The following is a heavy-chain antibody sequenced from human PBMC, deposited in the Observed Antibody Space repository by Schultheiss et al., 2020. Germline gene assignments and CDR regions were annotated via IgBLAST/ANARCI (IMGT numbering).Heavy chain of an antibody. V-gene: IGHV3-48*01. CDR2: ISSSSSTI. CDR3: AKELGYCTNGVCYSGYYYYYGMDV. Sequence: GGSLRLSCAASGFTFSSYSMNWVRQAPGKGLEWVSYISSSSSTIYYADSVKGRFTISRDNSKNTLYLQMNSLRAEDTAVYYCAKELGYCTNGVCYSGYYYYYGMDVWGQGTTVTVSS. CDR1: GFTFSSYS. D-gene: IGHD2-8*01. J-gene: IGHJ6*02.